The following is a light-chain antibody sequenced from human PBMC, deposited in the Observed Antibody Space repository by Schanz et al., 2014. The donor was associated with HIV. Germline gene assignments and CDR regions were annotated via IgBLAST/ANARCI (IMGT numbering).Light chain of an antibody. Sequence: QSALTQPASVSGSPGQSITISCTGPNSDINFYYYVSWFQQHPGKAPQLMIYDGSSRPSGVSNRFSGSKSGNTASLTISGLQAEDEADYYCLSYTSSNTWVFGGGTQLTVL. CDR2: DGS. V-gene: IGLV2-14*03. CDR3: LSYTSSNTWV. CDR1: NSDINFYYY. J-gene: IGLJ3*02.